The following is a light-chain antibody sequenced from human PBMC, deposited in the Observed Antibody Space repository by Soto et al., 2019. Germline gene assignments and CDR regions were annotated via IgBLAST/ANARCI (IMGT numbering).Light chain of an antibody. CDR1: QNAHTS. CDR2: DAF. Sequence: ESVLAQSPDTLSLSPGERATLSCRASQNAHTSLAWYRQKPGQAPRLLIYDAFKRAAGIPARFSGSGSGTDFTLTISSLEPEDFAVYYCQQRNSWPPAFGQGTRLEIK. V-gene: IGKV3-11*01. J-gene: IGKJ5*01. CDR3: QQRNSWPPA.